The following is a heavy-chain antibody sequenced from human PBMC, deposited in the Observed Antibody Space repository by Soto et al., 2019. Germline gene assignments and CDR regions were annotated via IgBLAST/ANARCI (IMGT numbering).Heavy chain of an antibody. Sequence: SETLSLTCTVSGGSISSYYWSWIRQPPGKGLEWIGYIYYSGSTNYNPSLKSRVTISVDTSKNQFSLKLSSVTAADTAVYYCARVKRGAARTYYYYMDVWGKGTTVTVSS. CDR2: IYYSGST. CDR3: ARVKRGAARTYYYYMDV. V-gene: IGHV4-59*01. D-gene: IGHD6-6*01. CDR1: GGSISSYY. J-gene: IGHJ6*03.